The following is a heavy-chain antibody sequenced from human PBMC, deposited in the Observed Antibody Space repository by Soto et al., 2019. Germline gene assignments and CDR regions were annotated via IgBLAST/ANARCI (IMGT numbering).Heavy chain of an antibody. J-gene: IGHJ6*02. Sequence: GASVKVSCKASGYTFTSYDINWVRQATGQGLEGMGWMNPNSGKTGYAQKFQGRVTMTRNTSLSTAYMELSSLRSEDPAVYYCASSRPVGYSSSWYNYYYYYGMDVWGQGTTVTVSS. CDR2: MNPNSGKT. D-gene: IGHD6-13*01. CDR1: GYTFTSYD. CDR3: ASSRPVGYSSSWYNYYYYYGMDV. V-gene: IGHV1-8*01.